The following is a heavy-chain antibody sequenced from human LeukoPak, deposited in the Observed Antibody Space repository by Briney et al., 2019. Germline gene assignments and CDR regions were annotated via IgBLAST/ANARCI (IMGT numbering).Heavy chain of an antibody. CDR1: DFTVSSNF. D-gene: IGHD2-15*01. J-gene: IGHJ4*02. CDR2: ISDSGGRT. V-gene: IGHV3-23*01. CDR3: ARTYCIGSSCPGVFEY. Sequence: GGSLRLSCAASDFTVSSNFMSWVRQAPGKGLEWVSVISDSGGRTYSAASVKGRFTISRDNSKDTLYLQMNSLRAEDTAVYYCARTYCIGSSCPGVFEYWGQGTLVTVSS.